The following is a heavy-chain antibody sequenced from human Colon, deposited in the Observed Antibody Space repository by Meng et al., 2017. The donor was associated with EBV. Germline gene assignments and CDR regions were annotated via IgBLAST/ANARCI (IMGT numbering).Heavy chain of an antibody. V-gene: IGHV4-34*02. Sequence: VQLKQWVAGWLEPSCTLALTCVVYGGSLSDYYCSWTRQSPGRGLEWIGEIHPSASIFYNPSLQSRVTISVDTSKNQFSLNLNSVTAADTAVYFCSRGVDSYKLGNLWGRGTLVTVSS. CDR2: IHPSASI. J-gene: IGHJ2*01. CDR1: GGSLSDYY. CDR3: SRGVDSYKLGNL. D-gene: IGHD7-27*01.